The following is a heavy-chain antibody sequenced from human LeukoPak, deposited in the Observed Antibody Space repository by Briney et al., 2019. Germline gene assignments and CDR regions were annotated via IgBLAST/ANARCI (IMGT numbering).Heavy chain of an antibody. CDR3: ARDPHSGSSYNWFDP. D-gene: IGHD1-26*01. J-gene: IGHJ5*02. CDR2: INPSGGST. CDR1: GYTSTSYY. V-gene: IGHV1-46*01. Sequence: ASVKVSCKASGYTSTSYYMHWVRQAPGQGLEWMGIINPSGGSTGYAQKFQGRVTMTRDTSTSTVYMELSSLRSEDTAVYYCARDPHSGSSYNWFDPWGQGTLVTVSS.